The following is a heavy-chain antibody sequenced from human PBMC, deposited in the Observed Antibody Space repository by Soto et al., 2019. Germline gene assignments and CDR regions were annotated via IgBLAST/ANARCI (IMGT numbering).Heavy chain of an antibody. J-gene: IGHJ3*02. CDR2: IYYSGST. Sequence: PSETLSLTCTVSGGSISSGGYYWSWIRQHPGKGLGWIGYIYYSGSTYYNPSLKSRVTISVDTSKNQFSLKLSSVTAADTAVYYCARDGSGRTAFDIWGQGTMVTVSS. D-gene: IGHD6-19*01. CDR3: ARDGSGRTAFDI. V-gene: IGHV4-31*03. CDR1: GGSISSGGYY.